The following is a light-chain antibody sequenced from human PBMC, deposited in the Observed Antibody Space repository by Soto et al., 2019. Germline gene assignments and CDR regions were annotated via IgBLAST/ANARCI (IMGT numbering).Light chain of an antibody. Sequence: VLTQSPLSLPVTPGESASISCRSSQSLMHSSGNNFLDWYLQKPGQSPQLLIYLGSQRASGVPDKFSGSGSGADFTLKISKVEAEDVGIYYCMQALQTPSTFGQGTKLELK. CDR2: LGS. CDR3: MQALQTPST. CDR1: QSLMHSSGNNF. V-gene: IGKV2-28*01. J-gene: IGKJ2*01.